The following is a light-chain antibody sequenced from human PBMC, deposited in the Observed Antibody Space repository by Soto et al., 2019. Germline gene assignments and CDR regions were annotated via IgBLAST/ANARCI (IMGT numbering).Light chain of an antibody. J-gene: IGKJ5*01. CDR2: GAS. CDR3: QQYYTWPS. V-gene: IGKV3-20*01. CDR1: QSVSSSY. Sequence: EIVLTQSPGTLSLSPGERATLSCMASQSVSSSYLAWYQQKPGQAPRLLIYGASTRATGISGRFSGSGSGTEFTLTISSLESEDFAVYYCQQYYTWPSFGQGTRLEIK.